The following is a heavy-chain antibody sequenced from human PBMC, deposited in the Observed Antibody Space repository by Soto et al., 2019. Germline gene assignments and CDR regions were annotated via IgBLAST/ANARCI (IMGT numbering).Heavy chain of an antibody. V-gene: IGHV4-59*01. CDR2: IYYSGST. CDR1: GGSISSYY. Sequence: ASETLSLTCTVSGGSISSYYWIWIRQPPGKGLEWIGYIYYSGSTNYNPSLKSRVTISVDTSKNQFSLKLSSVTAADTAVYYCARLYSGYDWIPRDYWGQGTLVTVSS. J-gene: IGHJ4*02. CDR3: ARLYSGYDWIPRDY. D-gene: IGHD5-12*01.